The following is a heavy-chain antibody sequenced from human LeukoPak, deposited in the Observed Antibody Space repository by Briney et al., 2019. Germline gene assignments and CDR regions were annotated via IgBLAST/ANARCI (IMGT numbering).Heavy chain of an antibody. V-gene: IGHV3-30*01. CDR2: ISYDGSNK. Sequence: GRSLRLSCAASGFTFSSYAMPWVRQAPGKGLEWVAVISYDGSNKYYADSVKGRFTISRDNSKNTLYLQMNSLRAEDTAVYYCARESLSRDGYNEIDRYYFDYWGQGTLVTVSS. D-gene: IGHD5-24*01. CDR3: ARESLSRDGYNEIDRYYFDY. CDR1: GFTFSSYA. J-gene: IGHJ4*02.